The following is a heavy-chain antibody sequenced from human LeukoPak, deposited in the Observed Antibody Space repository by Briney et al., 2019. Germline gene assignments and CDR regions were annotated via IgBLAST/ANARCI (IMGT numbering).Heavy chain of an antibody. CDR1: GGSISSYY. Sequence: SETLSLTCTVSGGSISSYYWSWIRQPAGKGLEWIGRIYTSGSTNYNPSLKSRVTISVDTSKNQFPLKLGSVTAADTAVYYCASYRLLWFGELGFDPWGQGTLVTVSS. V-gene: IGHV4-4*07. CDR2: IYTSGST. D-gene: IGHD3-10*01. J-gene: IGHJ5*02. CDR3: ASYRLLWFGELGFDP.